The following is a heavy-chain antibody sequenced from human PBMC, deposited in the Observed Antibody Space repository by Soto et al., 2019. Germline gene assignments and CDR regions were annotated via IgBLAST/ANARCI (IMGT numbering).Heavy chain of an antibody. J-gene: IGHJ4*02. Sequence: SVKVSCKASGGIFSRYSFSWVRQAPGQGLEWMGRSIPILGIANYAQRFQDRVTITADSSTSTTYMALSSLTSEDTAVYYCAQVRQHGSQCYFRALDDWGQGSMVTVSS. CDR2: SIPILGIA. CDR1: GGIFSRYS. CDR3: AQVRQHGSQCYFRALDD. D-gene: IGHD3-10*01. V-gene: IGHV1-69*02.